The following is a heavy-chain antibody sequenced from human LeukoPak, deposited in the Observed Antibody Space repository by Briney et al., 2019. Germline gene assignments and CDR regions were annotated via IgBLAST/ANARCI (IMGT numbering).Heavy chain of an antibody. D-gene: IGHD4-17*01. CDR3: ARALYGDYYFDY. CDR2: IYYSGST. Sequence: SETLSLTCTVSGGSISSYYWSWIRQPPGKGLEWIGYIYYSGSTNYNPSLKSRVTISVDTSKNQFSLQLSSVTAADTAVYYCARALYGDYYFDYWGQGTLVTVSS. CDR1: GGSISSYY. J-gene: IGHJ4*02. V-gene: IGHV4-59*01.